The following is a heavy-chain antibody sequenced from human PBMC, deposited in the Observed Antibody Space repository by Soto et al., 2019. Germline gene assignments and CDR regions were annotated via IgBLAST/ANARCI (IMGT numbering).Heavy chain of an antibody. CDR2: ISGNGGTT. CDR3: AKVGRGYSGYGDY. Sequence: EVQLLEAGGGLVQPGGSLRLSCAASGFTVSNYAMTWVRQAPGKGLEWVSFISGNGGTTVYADSVKGRFTISRDNYKNTMFLQMRSLRSEDTAVYYCAKVGRGYSGYGDYWGQGPLVSVSS. V-gene: IGHV3-23*01. D-gene: IGHD5-12*01. J-gene: IGHJ4*02. CDR1: GFTVSNYA.